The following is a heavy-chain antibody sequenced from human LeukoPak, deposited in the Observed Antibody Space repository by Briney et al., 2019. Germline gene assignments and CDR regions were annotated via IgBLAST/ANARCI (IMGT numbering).Heavy chain of an antibody. Sequence: GGSLRLSCAASGFIFSDYSMNWLRQAPGKGLEWISYIGIDSGNTKYADSVKGRFTISGDKAKNSLYLQMNSLRVEDTAVYYWARDHKYALDNWGQGTLVTVSS. D-gene: IGHD2-2*01. CDR1: GFIFSDYS. J-gene: IGHJ4*02. CDR3: ARDHKYALDN. V-gene: IGHV3-48*01. CDR2: IGIDSGNT.